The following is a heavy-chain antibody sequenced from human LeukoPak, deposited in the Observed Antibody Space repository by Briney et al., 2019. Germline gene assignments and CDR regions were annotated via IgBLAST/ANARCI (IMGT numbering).Heavy chain of an antibody. J-gene: IGHJ5*02. Sequence: PGGSLRLSCAASGFTFSSYAMSWVRQAPGKGLEWVSAISGSGGSTYYADSVKGRFTISRDNSKNTLYLQMNSLRAEDTAVYYCAKVKRVRFLEWLSNWFDPWGQGTLVTVSS. CDR2: ISGSGGST. D-gene: IGHD3-3*01. CDR3: AKVKRVRFLEWLSNWFDP. V-gene: IGHV3-23*01. CDR1: GFTFSSYA.